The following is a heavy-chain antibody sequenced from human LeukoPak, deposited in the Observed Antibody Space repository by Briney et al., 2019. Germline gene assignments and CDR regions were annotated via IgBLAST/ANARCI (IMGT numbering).Heavy chain of an antibody. Sequence: SETLSLTCTVSGDSMRSFYWSFIRQPAGKGLEWIGRIHTSGTTWYNASLKSRVTMFVDMSKNQFSLRLSSVTAADTAVYYCARHRAYSSSSPFDYWGQGTLVTVSS. J-gene: IGHJ4*02. V-gene: IGHV4-4*07. CDR3: ARHRAYSSSSPFDY. CDR1: GDSMRSFY. CDR2: IHTSGTT. D-gene: IGHD6-6*01.